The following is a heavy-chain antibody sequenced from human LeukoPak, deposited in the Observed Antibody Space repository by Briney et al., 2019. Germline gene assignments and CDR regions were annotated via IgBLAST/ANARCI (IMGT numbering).Heavy chain of an antibody. D-gene: IGHD3-22*01. CDR2: ISDRGDRT. V-gene: IGHV3-23*01. CDR3: AKDSYDSSGSRYDY. CDR1: GFTFSDYA. Sequence: GGSLRLSCAAPGFTFSDYAMSWVRQAPGKGLEWVSAISDRGDRTWDADSVKGRVTISRDNYKNTLFLQMNSLRAEDTAIYYCAKDSYDSSGSRYDYWGQGTLVTVSS. J-gene: IGHJ4*02.